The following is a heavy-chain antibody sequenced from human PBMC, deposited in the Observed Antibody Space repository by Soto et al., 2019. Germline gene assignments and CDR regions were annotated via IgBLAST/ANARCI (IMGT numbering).Heavy chain of an antibody. D-gene: IGHD2-21*02. CDR3: AREDDGGDRDYYGLDV. Sequence: QVQLQESGPGLVRPSQTLSLTCTVSGGSISTDHYHWTWIRQAPGKGLEWIGDIHDSGSIQFTPSLQSRVSMSVDTSKNLFSLRLSSVTAADTAVYFCAREDDGGDRDYYGLDVWGQGTTVTVSS. V-gene: IGHV4-30-4*01. CDR1: GGSISTDHYH. J-gene: IGHJ6*02. CDR2: IHDSGSI.